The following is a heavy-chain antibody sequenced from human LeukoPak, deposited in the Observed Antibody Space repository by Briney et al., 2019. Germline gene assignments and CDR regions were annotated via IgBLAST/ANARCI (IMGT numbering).Heavy chain of an antibody. Sequence: PGGSLRLSCAASGFTFSSYGMHWVRQAPGKGLEWVAFIRYDGSNKYYADSVKGRFTISRDNSKNTLSLQMNSLRAEDTAVYYCASSTAAYSNSRKSLDYWGQGTLVTVSS. CDR3: ASSTAAYSNSRKSLDY. J-gene: IGHJ4*02. V-gene: IGHV3-30*02. D-gene: IGHD4-11*01. CDR2: IRYDGSNK. CDR1: GFTFSSYG.